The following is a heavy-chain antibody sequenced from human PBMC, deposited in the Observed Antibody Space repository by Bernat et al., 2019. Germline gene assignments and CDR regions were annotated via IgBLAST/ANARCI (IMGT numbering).Heavy chain of an antibody. V-gene: IGHV3-23*01. J-gene: IGHJ4*02. CDR1: GFTFSTYA. CDR3: AKKYCSSITCYHDY. CDR2: ISGSGATT. D-gene: IGHD2/OR15-2a*01. Sequence: EVQLLESGGRLVQPGGSLRLSCAASGFTFSTYAMTWVRQAPGKGLEWVSVISGSGATTYYADSVKGRFTISRDNSKNTLYLQMNSLRAEDTAVYYCAKKYCSSITCYHDYWGQGTLVTVSS.